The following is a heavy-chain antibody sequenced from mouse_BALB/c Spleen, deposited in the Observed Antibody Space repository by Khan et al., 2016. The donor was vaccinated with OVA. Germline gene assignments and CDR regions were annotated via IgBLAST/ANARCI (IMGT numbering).Heavy chain of an antibody. CDR1: GYSFTSYY. CDR3: ARHGYVAWFAY. Sequence: VQLKESGPELMKPGTSVKISCKASGYSFTSYYIHWVRQSHGKSLEWIGYIDPFNGDTTYNQKFKGKATLTVDKSSSTAYMHLSSLTSEDSAVYYCARHGYVAWFAYWGQGTLVTGSA. D-gene: IGHD2-2*01. V-gene: IGHV1S135*01. CDR2: IDPFNGDT. J-gene: IGHJ3*01.